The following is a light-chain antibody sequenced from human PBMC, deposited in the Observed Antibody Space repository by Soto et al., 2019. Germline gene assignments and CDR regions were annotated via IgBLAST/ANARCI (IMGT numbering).Light chain of an antibody. V-gene: IGLV2-14*03. CDR2: DVS. CDR1: SSDIGAYNY. J-gene: IGLJ1*01. CDR3: CSYTSATTYV. Sequence: QSVLTQPASVSGSHRQSIPIPCTGSSSDIGAYNYVSWYQQHHPGEAPKVIIYDVSHRPAGASNRFSGSKSGNTASLTISGLQTEDEADYFCCSYTSATTYVFGTGTKVTVL.